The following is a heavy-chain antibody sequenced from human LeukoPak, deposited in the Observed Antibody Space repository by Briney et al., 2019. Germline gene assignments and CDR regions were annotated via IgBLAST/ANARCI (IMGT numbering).Heavy chain of an antibody. CDR2: MYHSGMS. V-gene: IGHV4-38-2*01. J-gene: IGHJ4*02. CDR3: TRRHATSQTFDY. CDR1: GYSISSGYY. Sequence: PSETLSLTCAVSGYSISSGYYRGWIRQPPGKGLEWIGSMYHSGMSYYNPSLESRVTISIDTSKNQFSLKLTSVTAADTAMYYCTRRHATSQTFDYWGQGTLVTVSS.